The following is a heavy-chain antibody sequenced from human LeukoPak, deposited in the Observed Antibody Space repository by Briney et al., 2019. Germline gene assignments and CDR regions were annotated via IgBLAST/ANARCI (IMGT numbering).Heavy chain of an antibody. CDR1: GFTFSSIA. D-gene: IGHD3-3*01. Sequence: GGSLRLSCAASGFTFSSIAMSWVRQAPGKGLEWVAVISYDGSNTYYEDSVKGRFTISRDNSKNTLYLQMNSLRAEDMAVYYCAREEWYYFDYWGQGTLVTVSS. V-gene: IGHV3-30-3*01. J-gene: IGHJ4*02. CDR3: AREEWYYFDY. CDR2: ISYDGSNT.